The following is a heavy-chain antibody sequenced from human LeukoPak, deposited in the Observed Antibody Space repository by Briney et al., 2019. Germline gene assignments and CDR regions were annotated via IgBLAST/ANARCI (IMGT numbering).Heavy chain of an antibody. Sequence: SETLSLTCTVSGGSISSSSYYWGWIRQPPGKGLEWIGSIYYSGSTYYNPSLKSRVTISVDMSKNQVSLKLSSVTAADTAVYYCARDRRYYYYMDVWGKGTTVTVSS. CDR1: GGSISSSSYY. V-gene: IGHV4-39*07. J-gene: IGHJ6*03. CDR3: ARDRRYYYYMDV. CDR2: IYYSGST.